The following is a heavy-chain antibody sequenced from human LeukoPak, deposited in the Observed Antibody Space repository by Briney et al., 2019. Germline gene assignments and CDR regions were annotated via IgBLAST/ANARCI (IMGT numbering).Heavy chain of an antibody. J-gene: IGHJ4*02. D-gene: IGHD3-3*01. CDR1: GGSISSYY. Sequence: SETLSLTCTVSGGSISSYYWSWIRQPPGKGLEWIGEINHSGSTNYNPSLKSRVTISVDTSKNQFSLKLSSVTAADTAVYYCARGGHYDFWSGYYTALDYWGQGTLVTVSS. CDR3: ARGGHYDFWSGYYTALDY. CDR2: INHSGST. V-gene: IGHV4-34*01.